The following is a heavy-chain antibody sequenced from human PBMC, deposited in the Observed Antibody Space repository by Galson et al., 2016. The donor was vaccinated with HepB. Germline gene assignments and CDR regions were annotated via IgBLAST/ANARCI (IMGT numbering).Heavy chain of an antibody. Sequence: SLRLSCAASGFTFSGYGMHWVRQAPGKRLEWVAADSVDGRRKFYADSVKGRFTISRDNSNNMLFLQMSSLTEDDTAVYYCARRHEYCPPVGCSVDYWGQGTLVSVSS. CDR3: ARRHEYCPPVGCSVDY. J-gene: IGHJ4*02. V-gene: IGHV3-30*03. CDR2: DSVDGRRK. CDR1: GFTFSGYG. D-gene: IGHD2/OR15-2a*01.